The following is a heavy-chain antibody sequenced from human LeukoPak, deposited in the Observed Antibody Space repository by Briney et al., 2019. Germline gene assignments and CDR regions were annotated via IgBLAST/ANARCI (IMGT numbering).Heavy chain of an antibody. CDR2: IYQHGSEE. V-gene: IGHV3-7*01. CDR1: GFTFSSNR. Sequence: GGSLILSCAVSGFTFSSNRMSRVRQAPGKGLEWVANIYQHGSEEHYVDSAKGRFTISRDNAKNSLYLQMDSLRAEDTAMYYCAREATFGYHSFDYWGQGTLVTVSS. D-gene: IGHD3-16*01. CDR3: AREATFGYHSFDY. J-gene: IGHJ4*02.